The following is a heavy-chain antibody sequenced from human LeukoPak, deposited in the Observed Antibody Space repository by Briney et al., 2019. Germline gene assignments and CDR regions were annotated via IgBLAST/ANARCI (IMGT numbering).Heavy chain of an antibody. V-gene: IGHV3-9*01. CDR3: AKRDSGTSARVLSTNWYLGY. Sequence: PGGSLRLSCAGSGFIFNNYAMHWVRQPPGKGLEWVSGISWNSGSIDYADSVKGRFTISRDNAKNSLYLQMNSLGAEDTAVYYCAKRDSGTSARVLSTNWYLGYWGQGTLVTVSS. J-gene: IGHJ4*02. CDR1: GFIFNNYA. CDR2: ISWNSGSI. D-gene: IGHD6-13*01.